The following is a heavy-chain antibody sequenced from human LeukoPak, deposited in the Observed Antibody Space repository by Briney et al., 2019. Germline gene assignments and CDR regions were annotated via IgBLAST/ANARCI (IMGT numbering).Heavy chain of an antibody. CDR3: ARGIGDRFRLQHVIDY. V-gene: IGHV1-46*01. Sequence: GASVKVSCEASGYTFTSYYMHWVRQAPGQGLEWMGIINPSGGSTSYAQKFQGRVTMTRDMSTSTVYMELSSLRSEDTAVYYCARGIGDRFRLQHVIDYWGQGTLVTVSS. J-gene: IGHJ4*02. D-gene: IGHD2-21*02. CDR1: GYTFTSYY. CDR2: INPSGGST.